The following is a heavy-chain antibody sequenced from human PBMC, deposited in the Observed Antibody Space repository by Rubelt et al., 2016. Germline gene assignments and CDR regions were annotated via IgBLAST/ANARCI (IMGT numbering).Heavy chain of an antibody. CDR2: IYYSGST. V-gene: IGHV4-39*01. D-gene: IGHD2-8*01. Sequence: QLQLQESGPGLVKLSETLSLTCTVSGGSISSSSYYWGWIRQPPGKGLEWIGSIYYSGSTYYNPSLKSRVTISVDTSKNQVSRKLSSVTAADTAVYYCARGYCTNGVCYGGDYWGQGTLVTVSS. J-gene: IGHJ4*02. CDR1: GGSISSSSYY. CDR3: ARGYCTNGVCYGGDY.